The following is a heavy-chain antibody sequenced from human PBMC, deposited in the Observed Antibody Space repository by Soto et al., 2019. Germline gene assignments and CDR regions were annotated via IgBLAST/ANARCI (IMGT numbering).Heavy chain of an antibody. D-gene: IGHD3-22*01. V-gene: IGHV4-30-4*01. CDR3: ATVPTYYYDRSGYANAFDM. CDR2: IYYSGST. J-gene: IGHJ3*02. Sequence: PSETLSLTCTVSGGSINSGDYYWSWIRQPPGKGLEWIGYIYYSGSTYHNPSLKSRINISVDTSKNQFSLKLSSVTAADTAAYYCATVPTYYYDRSGYANAFDMWGQGTMVTVSS. CDR1: GGSINSGDYY.